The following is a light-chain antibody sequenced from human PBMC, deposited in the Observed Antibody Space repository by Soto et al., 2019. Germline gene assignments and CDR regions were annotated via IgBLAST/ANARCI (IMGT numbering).Light chain of an antibody. CDR2: EDN. Sequence: QSALTQPASVSGSPGQSITISCTGTSNDVGSYNLVSWYQQHPGKAPKLLIYEDNKRPSGVSNRFSGSKSGNTASLTVSGLRPEDEAEYFCSSFAGSYSPYVFGTGTKVTVL. CDR1: SNDVGSYNL. V-gene: IGLV2-14*02. CDR3: SSFAGSYSPYV. J-gene: IGLJ1*01.